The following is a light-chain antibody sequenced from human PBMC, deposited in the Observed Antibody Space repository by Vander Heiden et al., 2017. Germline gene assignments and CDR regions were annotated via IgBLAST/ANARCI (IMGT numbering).Light chain of an antibody. CDR2: DNN. Sequence: QSVLTQPPPVSAAPGQQVTIPCSGSSPNIGNNYVSWYQQRPGTAPKLLICDNNKRPSGIPDRFSGSKSGTSATLGITGLQTGDEADYYCGTWDSSLSAVFGGGTKLTVL. CDR1: SPNIGNNY. CDR3: GTWDSSLSAV. J-gene: IGLJ2*01. V-gene: IGLV1-51*01.